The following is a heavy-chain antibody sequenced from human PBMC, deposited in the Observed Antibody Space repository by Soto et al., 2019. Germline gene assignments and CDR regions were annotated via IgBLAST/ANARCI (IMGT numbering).Heavy chain of an antibody. V-gene: IGHV5-51*01. CDR3: ARREYSSWLMDV. CDR2: IYAGDSDT. CDR1: GYTFTSYW. J-gene: IGHJ6*02. D-gene: IGHD6-6*01. Sequence: PGESLKISCKGSGYTFTSYWIGWVRQMPGKGLEWMGIIYAGDSDTRYSPSFQGRVTISVDKSISTAYLQWSSLKASDTAIYYCARREYSSWLMDVWGQGTTVTVSS.